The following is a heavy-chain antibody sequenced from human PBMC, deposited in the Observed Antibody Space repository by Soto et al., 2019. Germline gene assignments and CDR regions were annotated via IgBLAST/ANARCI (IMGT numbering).Heavy chain of an antibody. CDR1: GFTFSTYA. CDR2: ISGSGDST. D-gene: IGHD2-2*01. Sequence: EVQLLESGGGLVQPGGSLRLSCAASGFTFSTYAMNWVRQAPGKGLEWVSGISGSGDSTYYADSVKGRFTISRDNSKNTLYGEMNSMRAEDTAVYHCVKAFCGLTSCPIFFDQYYYDMDVWGKGSTVTVSS. V-gene: IGHV3-23*01. J-gene: IGHJ6*03. CDR3: VKAFCGLTSCPIFFDQYYYDMDV.